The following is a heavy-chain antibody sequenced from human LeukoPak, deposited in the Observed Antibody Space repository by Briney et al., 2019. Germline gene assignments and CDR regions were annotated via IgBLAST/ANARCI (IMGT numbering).Heavy chain of an antibody. D-gene: IGHD3-3*01. CDR3: AREYDPSTRYFDY. J-gene: IGHJ4*02. CDR2: INHPGST. Sequence: SETLSLTCAVYGVSLNHYYWTWIRQTPGKGLEWIGEINHPGSTNYNPSLKSRLTISIDTSKSQFSLKLTSVSAADTAVYYCAREYDPSTRYFDYWGQGTLVTVSS. CDR1: GVSLNHYY. V-gene: IGHV4-34*01.